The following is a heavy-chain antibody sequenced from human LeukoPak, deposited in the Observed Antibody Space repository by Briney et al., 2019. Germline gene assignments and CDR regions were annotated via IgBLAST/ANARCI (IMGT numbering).Heavy chain of an antibody. CDR1: GYTFTSYG. CDR3: ARDILLWSSSWYPDYYMDV. V-gene: IGHV1-18*01. Sequence: GASVKVSCKASGYTFTSYGISWVRQAPGQGLEWMGWVSAYNGNTNYAQKLQGRVTMTTDTSTSTAYMELRSLRSDDTAVYYCARDILLWSSSWYPDYYMDVWGKGTTVTVSS. D-gene: IGHD6-13*01. CDR2: VSAYNGNT. J-gene: IGHJ6*03.